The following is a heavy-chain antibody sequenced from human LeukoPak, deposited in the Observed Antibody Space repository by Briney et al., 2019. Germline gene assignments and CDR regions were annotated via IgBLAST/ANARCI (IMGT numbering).Heavy chain of an antibody. CDR3: ARGGNHWPQWWFDP. CDR1: GGSISTYY. CDR2: IYYTGST. D-gene: IGHD1-14*01. J-gene: IGHJ5*02. V-gene: IGHV4-59*01. Sequence: SETLSLTCTVSGGSISTYYWSWIRQPPGKGLEWIGYIYYTGSTSYNPSLKSRVTMSLDASKNQFSLELNSVTPADTAVYYCARGGNHWPQWWFDPWGRGTLVSVSS.